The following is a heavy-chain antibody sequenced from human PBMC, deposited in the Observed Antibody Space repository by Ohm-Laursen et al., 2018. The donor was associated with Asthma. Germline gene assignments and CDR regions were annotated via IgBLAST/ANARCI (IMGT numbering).Heavy chain of an antibody. CDR2: ISYDGSNK. CDR3: AKYSGSLKLGAFDI. J-gene: IGHJ3*02. D-gene: IGHD6-13*01. CDR1: GFTFSSYG. Sequence: RSLRLSCAASGFTFSSYGMHWVRQAPGKGLEWVAVISYDGSNKYYADSVKGRFTISRDNSKNTLYLQMNSLRAEDTAVYYCAKYSGSLKLGAFDIWGQGTMVTVSS. V-gene: IGHV3-30*18.